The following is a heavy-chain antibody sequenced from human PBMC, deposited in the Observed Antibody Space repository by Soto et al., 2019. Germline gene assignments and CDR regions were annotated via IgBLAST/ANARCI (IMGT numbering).Heavy chain of an antibody. J-gene: IGHJ4*02. CDR2: ISYDGSNK. CDR3: ARGHSGWFGELTYYFDY. V-gene: IGHV3-30-3*01. CDR1: GFTFSSYA. Sequence: ESGGGVVQPGRSLRLSCAASGFTFSSYAMHWVRQAPGKGLEWVAVISYDGSNKYYADSVKGRFTISRDNSKNTLYLQMNSLRAEDTAVYYCARGHSGWFGELTYYFDYWGQGTLVTVSS. D-gene: IGHD3-10*01.